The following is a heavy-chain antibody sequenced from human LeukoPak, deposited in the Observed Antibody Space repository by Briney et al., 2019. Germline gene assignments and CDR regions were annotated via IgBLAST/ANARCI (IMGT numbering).Heavy chain of an antibody. D-gene: IGHD3-22*01. J-gene: IGHJ5*02. CDR2: ISNDGGGT. CDR3: AKGSSGYFADL. Sequence: PGGSLRLSCAASGFIFNNYGLIWVRQAPGKGLEWVSAISNDGGGTQYADFVEGRFTISRDNSENTLLLQMSSLRAEDTALYYCAKGSSGYFADLWGQGTLVTVSS. V-gene: IGHV3-23*01. CDR1: GFIFNNYG.